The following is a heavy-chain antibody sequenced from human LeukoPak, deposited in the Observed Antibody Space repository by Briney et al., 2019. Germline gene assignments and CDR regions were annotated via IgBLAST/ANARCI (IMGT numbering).Heavy chain of an antibody. CDR2: ISGSGGST. Sequence: PGGSLRLSCAASGFTFSSYAMSWVRQAPGKGLEWVSAISGSGGSTYNADSVKGRFTLSRDNSKNTLYLQMNSLRAEDTAVYYCGGSGSYYRLDYWGQGTLVTVSS. V-gene: IGHV3-23*01. CDR3: GGSGSYYRLDY. J-gene: IGHJ4*02. CDR1: GFTFSSYA. D-gene: IGHD3-10*01.